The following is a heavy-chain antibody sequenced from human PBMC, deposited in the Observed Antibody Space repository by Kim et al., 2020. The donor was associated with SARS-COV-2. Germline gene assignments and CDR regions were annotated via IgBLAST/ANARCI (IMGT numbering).Heavy chain of an antibody. D-gene: IGHD5-18*01. CDR2: ISYDGSNK. J-gene: IGHJ6*02. Sequence: GGSLRLSCAASGFTFSSYGMHWVRQAPGKGLEWVAVISYDGSNKYYADSVKGRFTISRDNSKNTLYLQMNSLRAEDTAVYYCAKEGDTAMDYGMDVWGQGTTVTVSS. CDR3: AKEGDTAMDYGMDV. V-gene: IGHV3-30*18. CDR1: GFTFSSYG.